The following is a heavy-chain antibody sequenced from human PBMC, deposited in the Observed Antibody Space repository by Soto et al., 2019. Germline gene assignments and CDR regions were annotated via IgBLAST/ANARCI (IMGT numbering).Heavy chain of an antibody. J-gene: IGHJ4*02. D-gene: IGHD2-2*01. V-gene: IGHV3-33*01. CDR1: GFTFSSYG. CDR2: IWYDGSNK. CDR3: ARTPAPLYQLLLYLDY. Sequence: QVQLVESGGGVVQPGRSLRLSCAASGFTFSSYGMHWVRQAPGKGLEWVAVIWYDGSNKYYADSVKGRFTISRDNSKNTLYLQMNSLRAEDTAVYYCARTPAPLYQLLLYLDYWGQGTLVTVSS.